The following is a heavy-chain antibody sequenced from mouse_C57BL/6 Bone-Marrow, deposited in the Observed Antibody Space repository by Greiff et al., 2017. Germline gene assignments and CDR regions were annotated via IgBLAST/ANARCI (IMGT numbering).Heavy chain of an antibody. CDR2: IYPRSGNT. CDR1: GYTFTSYG. Sequence: VQLQESGAELARPGASVKLSCKASGYTFTSYGISWVKRRTGQGLEWIGEIYPRSGNTYYNEKVKGKATLTADKASSTAYMELRSLASEDSAVYVCANNGWLLAYWGQGTLVTVSA. CDR3: ANNGWLLAY. J-gene: IGHJ3*01. D-gene: IGHD2-3*01. V-gene: IGHV1-81*01.